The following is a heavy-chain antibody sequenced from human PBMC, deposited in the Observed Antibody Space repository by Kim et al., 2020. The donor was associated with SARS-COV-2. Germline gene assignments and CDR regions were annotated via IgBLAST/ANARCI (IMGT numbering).Heavy chain of an antibody. J-gene: IGHJ6*01. CDR1: GFTFSSYG. D-gene: IGHD3-22*01. Sequence: GGSLRLSCAASGFTFSSYGMHWVRQAPGKGLEWVAYISSNGSSIYYADSVKGRFTISRDNAKNSLYLQMNSLRAEDTAVYYCARDSAHNSSVKACVVYY. V-gene: IGHV3-48*04. CDR3: ARDSAHNSSVKACVVYY. CDR2: ISSNGSSI.